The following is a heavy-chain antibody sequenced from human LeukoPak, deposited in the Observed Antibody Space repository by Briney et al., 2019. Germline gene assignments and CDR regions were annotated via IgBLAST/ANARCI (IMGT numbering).Heavy chain of an antibody. CDR1: GFTFGVYG. D-gene: IGHD5-18*01. CDR2: IGHDGTQT. Sequence: GGSLRLSCAASGFTFGVYGMHWVRQAPGKGLDWVATIGHDGTQTWYADSVKGRFTISRDNSKNTLYLQVNGLRAEDTAFYYCARDFSYGYSDHWGQGALVSVSS. J-gene: IGHJ4*02. V-gene: IGHV3-33*01. CDR3: ARDFSYGYSDH.